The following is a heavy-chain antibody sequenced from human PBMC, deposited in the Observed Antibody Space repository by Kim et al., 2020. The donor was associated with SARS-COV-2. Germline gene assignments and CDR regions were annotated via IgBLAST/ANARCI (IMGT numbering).Heavy chain of an antibody. V-gene: IGHV4-39*01. J-gene: IGHJ5*02. CDR1: GGSISSSSYY. Sequence: SETLSLTCTVSGGSISSSSYYWGWIRQPPGKGLEWIGSIYYSGSTYYNPSLKSRVTISVDTSKNQFSLKLSSVTAADTAVYYCARQRDLAPFDPWGQGTLVTVSS. CDR2: IYYSGST. CDR3: ARQRDLAPFDP.